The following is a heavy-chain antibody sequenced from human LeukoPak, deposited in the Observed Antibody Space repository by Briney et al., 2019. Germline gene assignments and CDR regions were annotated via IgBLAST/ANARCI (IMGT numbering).Heavy chain of an antibody. Sequence: SETLSLTCAVYGGSFTGYYWTWLRQPPGRGLEWIGEIKHSGSTNYNPSLKSRVTMSVDTSKIQFSLKLSSVTAADTAVYYCARGPPIEYYEGSGYYNFDYWGQGTPVTISS. CDR3: ARGPPIEYYEGSGYYNFDY. CDR2: IKHSGST. V-gene: IGHV4-34*01. D-gene: IGHD3-22*01. CDR1: GGSFTGYY. J-gene: IGHJ4*02.